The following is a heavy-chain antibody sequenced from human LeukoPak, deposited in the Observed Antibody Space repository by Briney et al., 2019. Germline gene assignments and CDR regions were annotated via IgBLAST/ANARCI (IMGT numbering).Heavy chain of an antibody. Sequence: SETLSLTCTVSGGSMTSYYWSWIRQPPGKGLEWLGHIYYSGNTNYNPSLKNRVTISVDTSNNRFSPKLTSVTAADTAVYYCVRGRYYYDSTGYYYWGQGTLVTVSS. CDR3: VRGRYYYDSTGYYY. D-gene: IGHD3-22*01. J-gene: IGHJ4*02. V-gene: IGHV4-59*01. CDR1: GGSMTSYY. CDR2: IYYSGNT.